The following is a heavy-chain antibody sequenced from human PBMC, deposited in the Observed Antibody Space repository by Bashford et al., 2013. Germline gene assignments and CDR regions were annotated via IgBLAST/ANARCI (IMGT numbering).Heavy chain of an antibody. CDR2: IIPILGIA. V-gene: IGHV1-69*04. CDR3: ARDWDYYDSSLGYGMDV. Sequence: SVKVSCKASGGTFSSYAISWVRQAPGQGLEWMGRIIPILGIANYAQKFQGRVTITADKSTSTAYMELSSLRSEDTAVYYCARDWDYYDSSLGYGMDVWGQGTTVTVSS. CDR1: GGTFSSYA. J-gene: IGHJ6*02. D-gene: IGHD3-22*01.